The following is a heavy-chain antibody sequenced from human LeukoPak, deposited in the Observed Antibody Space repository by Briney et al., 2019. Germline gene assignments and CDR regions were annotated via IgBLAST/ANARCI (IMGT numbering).Heavy chain of an antibody. CDR1: GGTFSSYA. Sequence: SVKVSCKASGGTFSSYAITWVRQAPGQGLEWVGGLIPIFGTTKYAQKFQGRATITADASATTAYMELVSLTSGDTAVYYCARDASSYGGKSWGEGYWGQGTRVTVSS. J-gene: IGHJ4*02. CDR2: LIPIFGTT. D-gene: IGHD4-17*01. CDR3: ARDASSYGGKSWGEGY. V-gene: IGHV1-69*13.